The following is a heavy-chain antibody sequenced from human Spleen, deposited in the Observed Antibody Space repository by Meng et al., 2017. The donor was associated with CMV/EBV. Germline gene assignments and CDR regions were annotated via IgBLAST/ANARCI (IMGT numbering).Heavy chain of an antibody. V-gene: IGHV3-21*01. CDR1: GFTFSRYT. J-gene: IGHJ4*02. CDR3: ASQVYSSRDY. D-gene: IGHD5-18*01. Sequence: GESLKISCEASGFTFSRYTLNWVRQTPGKGLEWVSSISSTGSYIYYAGSVKGRFTISRDNAKNSLYLQMNSLRAEDTAVYYCASQVYSSRDYWGQGTLVTVSS. CDR2: ISSTGSYI.